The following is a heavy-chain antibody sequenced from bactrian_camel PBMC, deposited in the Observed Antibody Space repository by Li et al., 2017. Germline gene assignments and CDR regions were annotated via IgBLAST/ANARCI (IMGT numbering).Heavy chain of an antibody. Sequence: VQLVESGGGLVQPGGSLRLSCAASGFTFSSYAMSWVRQAPGKGLEWVSDINSGGGGTYYADSVKGRFTISRDNAKNTLYLQMNSLKPEDTAMYYCAVGPRAVLTGTNPSDFAEWGQGTHVTVS. CDR1: GFTFSSYA. CDR3: AVGPRAVLTGTNPSDFAE. CDR2: INSGGGGT. D-gene: IGHD8*01. J-gene: IGHJ4*01. V-gene: IGHV3S40*01.